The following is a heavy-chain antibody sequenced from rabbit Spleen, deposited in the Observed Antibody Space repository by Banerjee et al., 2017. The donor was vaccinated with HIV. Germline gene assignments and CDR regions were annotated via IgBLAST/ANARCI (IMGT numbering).Heavy chain of an antibody. V-gene: IGHV1S45*01. CDR1: GFSFSSNW. CDR2: IDTNDGDT. Sequence: QEQLVESGGGLVQPTGSLTLTCTVSGFSFSSNWICWVRQAPGKGLEWIACIDTNDGDTDYANWPKGRFTISKTSSTTVTLQMTSLTAADTATYFCARGSAAMTMVITGFYFNLWGPGTLVTVS. D-gene: IGHD2-1*01. J-gene: IGHJ4*01. CDR3: ARGSAAMTMVITGFYFNL.